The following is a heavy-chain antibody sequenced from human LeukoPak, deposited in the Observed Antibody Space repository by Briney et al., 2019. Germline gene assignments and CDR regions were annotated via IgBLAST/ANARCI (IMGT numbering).Heavy chain of an antibody. V-gene: IGHV3-30*04. D-gene: IGHD2-21*02. CDR3: ARERQDTVIHSGAFDI. J-gene: IGHJ3*02. Sequence: GRSLRLSCEASGFTFSNYFMHWVRQAPGKGLEWVADIASDGSHTFYVESVKGRFTISRDNSKNTLYLQMNSLRAEDTAVYFCARERQDTVIHSGAFDIWGQGTMVTVSS. CDR1: GFTFSNYF. CDR2: IASDGSHT.